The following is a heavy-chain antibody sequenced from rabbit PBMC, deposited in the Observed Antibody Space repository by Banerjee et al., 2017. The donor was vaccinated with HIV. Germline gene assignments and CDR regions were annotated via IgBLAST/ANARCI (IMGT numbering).Heavy chain of an antibody. D-gene: IGHD6-1*01. Sequence: VRQAPGKGLEWIACIDAGSSGSTYYASWAKGRFTISKTSSTTVTLQMTSLTAADTATYFCARDYGGYSGYGYWGLWGPGTLVTVS. V-gene: IGHV1S40*01. CDR2: IDAGSSGST. J-gene: IGHJ4*01. CDR3: ARDYGGYSGYGYWGL.